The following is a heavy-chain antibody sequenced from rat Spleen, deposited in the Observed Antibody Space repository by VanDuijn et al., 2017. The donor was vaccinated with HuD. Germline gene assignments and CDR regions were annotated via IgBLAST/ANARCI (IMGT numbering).Heavy chain of an antibody. J-gene: IGHJ2*01. CDR1: GFSLTSYT. D-gene: IGHD4-3*01. V-gene: IGHV2-6*01. CDR3: VTGRLGVEG. Sequence: QVQLKESGPGLVQPSQTLSLTCTVSGFSLTSYTVSWVRQPPGKGLEWIAAISSGGSTYYNSALKSRLSISRDTSKSQVFLKMNSLQTEDTAIYHCVTGRLGVEGWGQGVMVTVSP. CDR2: ISSGGST.